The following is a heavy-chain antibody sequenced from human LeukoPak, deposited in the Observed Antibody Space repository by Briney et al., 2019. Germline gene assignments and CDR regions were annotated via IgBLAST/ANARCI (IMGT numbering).Heavy chain of an antibody. Sequence: GGSLRLSCAASAFTFSNYWMSWVRQAPGKGLEWVANIKEDGSEINYVDSVKGRFTISRDNAKNSLYLQMNSLRVDDTAVYYCARDRGYSTFDFWGQGTLVTVTS. J-gene: IGHJ4*02. D-gene: IGHD4-23*01. V-gene: IGHV3-7*01. CDR1: AFTFSNYW. CDR3: ARDRGYSTFDF. CDR2: IKEDGSEI.